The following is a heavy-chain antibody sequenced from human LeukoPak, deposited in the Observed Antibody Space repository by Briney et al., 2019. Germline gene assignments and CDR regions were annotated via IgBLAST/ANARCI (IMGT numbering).Heavy chain of an antibody. CDR3: ARDGADVYGRAFDY. CDR1: GGSISSYF. D-gene: IGHD3-10*01. J-gene: IGHJ4*02. V-gene: IGHV4-4*07. CDR2: IHASGTT. Sequence: SETLSLNCTVSGGSISSYFWTWIRQPAGKGLEWIGHIHASGTTNYNSSLKSRVSMSVDTSKNQFSLKLTSVTAADTAVYFCARDGADVYGRAFDYWGQGTLVSVSS.